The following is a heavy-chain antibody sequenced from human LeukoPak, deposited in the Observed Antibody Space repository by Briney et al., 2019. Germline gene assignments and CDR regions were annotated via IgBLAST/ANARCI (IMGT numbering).Heavy chain of an antibody. CDR3: AKSASAIFGDFDY. V-gene: IGHV3-9*01. CDR1: GFTFYDYA. Sequence: GGSLRLSCAASGFTFYDYAMHWVRQAPGKGLEWVSGISWNSGSIVYEDSVKGRFTISRENAKNSLYLQMNSLRAEDTALYYCAKSASAIFGDFDYWGQGTLVTVSS. CDR2: ISWNSGSI. J-gene: IGHJ4*02. D-gene: IGHD3-3*01.